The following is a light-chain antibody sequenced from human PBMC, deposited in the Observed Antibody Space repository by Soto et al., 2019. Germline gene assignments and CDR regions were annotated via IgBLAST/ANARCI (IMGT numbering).Light chain of an antibody. CDR2: LGS. CDR3: MQALQTPLT. J-gene: IGKJ4*01. V-gene: IGKV2-28*01. Sequence: DLVMTQSPLSLPVTPGEPASISCRSSQSLLHSNGYNYLDWYLQKPGQSPRLLFYLGSNRASGVPDRFSGSGSGTDFTLKISRVEAEDVGVYYCMQALQTPLTFGGGTKVEIK. CDR1: QSLLHSNGYNY.